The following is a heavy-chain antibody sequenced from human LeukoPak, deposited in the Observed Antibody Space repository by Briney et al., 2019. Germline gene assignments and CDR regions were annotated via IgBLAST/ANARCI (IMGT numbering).Heavy chain of an antibody. CDR3: ARAYGSGSLGFDP. J-gene: IGHJ5*02. V-gene: IGHV4-31*03. D-gene: IGHD3-10*01. CDR2: YYYSEIN. CDR1: GCSISSGGYY. Sequence: SQTLSLTCTVSGCSISSGGYYWSCLRQHPGRGLEWLRYYYYSEINYYNTSLKSRVTISVDTSKNQVSLKLSPVTAADTAVYYSARAYGSGSLGFDPWGQGTLVTVSS.